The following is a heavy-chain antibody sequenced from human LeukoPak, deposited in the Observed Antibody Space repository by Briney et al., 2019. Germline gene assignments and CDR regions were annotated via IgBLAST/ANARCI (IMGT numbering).Heavy chain of an antibody. V-gene: IGHV3-7*01. Sequence: GGSLRLSCAASGFSFSSYYMTWVRQAPGKGLEWVAHIKQDGSEKYYVDSVKGRFTISRDNSKNTLYLQMSSLRAEDTAVYYYAIDHSESQGSGWSFTFGYWGQGTLVTVSS. J-gene: IGHJ4*02. CDR1: GFSFSSYY. CDR3: AIDHSESQGSGWSFTFGY. CDR2: IKQDGSEK. D-gene: IGHD6-19*01.